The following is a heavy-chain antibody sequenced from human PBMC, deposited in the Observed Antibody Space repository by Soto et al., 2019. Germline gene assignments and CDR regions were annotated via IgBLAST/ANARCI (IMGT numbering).Heavy chain of an antibody. J-gene: IGHJ4*02. Sequence: QVQLVQSGAEVKKPGASVKVSCKASGYTFTGYYMHWVRQSPGQGLEWMGWINPNSGGTNYAQKFQGRVTMTRDTSISTAYMELSRLRSDDTAVYYCARDKRYCSSTSCYLFDYWGQGTLVTVSS. D-gene: IGHD2-2*01. CDR3: ARDKRYCSSTSCYLFDY. V-gene: IGHV1-2*02. CDR2: INPNSGGT. CDR1: GYTFTGYY.